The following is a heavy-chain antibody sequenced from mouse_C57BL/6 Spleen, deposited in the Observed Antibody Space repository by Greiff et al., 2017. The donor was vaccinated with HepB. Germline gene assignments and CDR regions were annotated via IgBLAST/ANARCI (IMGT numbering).Heavy chain of an antibody. CDR3: ARDGIYYYGSRAWFAY. CDR1: GFTFSSYA. CDR2: ISDGGSYT. D-gene: IGHD1-1*01. Sequence: EVKLMESGGGLVKPGGSLKLSCAASGFTFSSYAMSWVRQTPEKRLEWVATISDGGSYTYYPDNVKGRFTISRDNAKNNLYLQMSHLKSEDTAMYYCARDGIYYYGSRAWFAYWGQGTLVTVSA. J-gene: IGHJ3*01. V-gene: IGHV5-4*01.